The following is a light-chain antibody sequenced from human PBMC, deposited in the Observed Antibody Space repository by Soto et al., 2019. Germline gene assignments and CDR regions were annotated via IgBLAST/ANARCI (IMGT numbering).Light chain of an antibody. CDR3: QQYGYLAPYT. Sequence: EIVLTQSPGTLSLSPGERATLSCRASQSVSSSYLAWYQQKPGQAPRLLIYGASSRATGIPDRFSGSGSGTDSTLTISRLEPEDFAVYYCQQYGYLAPYTFGQGTKLEIK. V-gene: IGKV3-20*01. CDR2: GAS. J-gene: IGKJ2*01. CDR1: QSVSSSY.